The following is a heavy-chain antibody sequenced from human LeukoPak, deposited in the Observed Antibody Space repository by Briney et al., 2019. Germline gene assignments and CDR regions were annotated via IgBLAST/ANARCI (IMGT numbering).Heavy chain of an antibody. D-gene: IGHD3-22*01. V-gene: IGHV3-30-3*01. Sequence: GGSLRLSCTASGFTFDNYALHWVRQTPAKGLEWVAVISNDGNKKFYTDSVKGRFIISRDNSKNTLSLQMSSLRLEDAAVYYCARWRGEYYYDSRGHRGAIDYWGQGTLVTVSS. CDR1: GFTFDNYA. CDR2: ISNDGNKK. CDR3: ARWRGEYYYDSRGHRGAIDY. J-gene: IGHJ4*02.